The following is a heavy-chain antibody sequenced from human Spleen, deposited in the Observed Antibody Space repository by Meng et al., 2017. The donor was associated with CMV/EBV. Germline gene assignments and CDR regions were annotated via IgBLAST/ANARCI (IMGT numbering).Heavy chain of an antibody. CDR1: GGSFSGYY. Sequence: LSLTCAVYGGSFSGYYWSWVRQAPGKGLEWVGFIRSKAYGGTTEYAASVKGRFTISRDDSKSIAYLQMNSLKTEDTAVYYCCREYLGPRTTIFGVVRRYFDYWGQGTLVTVSS. D-gene: IGHD3-3*01. J-gene: IGHJ4*02. CDR3: CREYLGPRTTIFGVVRRYFDY. CDR2: IRSKAYGGTT. V-gene: IGHV3-49*04.